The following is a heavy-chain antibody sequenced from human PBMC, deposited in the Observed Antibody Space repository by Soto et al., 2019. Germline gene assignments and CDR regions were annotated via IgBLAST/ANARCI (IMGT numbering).Heavy chain of an antibody. CDR2: IYYSGST. CDR3: ARGVRRITIFGVDQKYYFDY. V-gene: IGHV4-39*01. Sequence: PSETLSLTCTVSGGSISSSSYYWGWIRQPPGKGLEWIGSIYYSGSTYYNPSLKSRVTISVDTSKNQFSLKLSSVTAADTAVYYCARGVRRITIFGVDQKYYFDYWGQGTLVTAPQ. J-gene: IGHJ4*02. D-gene: IGHD3-3*01. CDR1: GGSISSSSYY.